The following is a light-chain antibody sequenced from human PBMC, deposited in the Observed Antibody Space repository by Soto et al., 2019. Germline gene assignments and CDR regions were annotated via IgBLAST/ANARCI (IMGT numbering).Light chain of an antibody. CDR3: KQSKTFPLT. Sequence: DIHMTPSPYCLSASVAARVTIACLASQSISSYLNWYQQKPGKAPKVLIYAASNLRSGVPSRFSGSGSGIDFSLTISSLQPEDSATYYCKQSKTFPLTFGGGTKVDIK. V-gene: IGKV1-39*01. CDR1: QSISSY. J-gene: IGKJ4*01. CDR2: AAS.